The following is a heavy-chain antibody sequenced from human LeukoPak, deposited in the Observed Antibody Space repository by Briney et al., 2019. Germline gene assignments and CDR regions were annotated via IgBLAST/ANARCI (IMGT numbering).Heavy chain of an antibody. Sequence: GGSLRLSCAASGFSFSSYSMNWIRQAPGKGLEWVPSISSGSTYIYNADSVKGRFTISRDNAKNSLYLQMNSLRAEDTAVYYCARGDDDILTGYCAYWGQGALVTVSS. V-gene: IGHV3-21*01. CDR2: ISSGSTYI. D-gene: IGHD3-9*01. J-gene: IGHJ4*02. CDR3: ARGDDDILTGYCAY. CDR1: GFSFSSYS.